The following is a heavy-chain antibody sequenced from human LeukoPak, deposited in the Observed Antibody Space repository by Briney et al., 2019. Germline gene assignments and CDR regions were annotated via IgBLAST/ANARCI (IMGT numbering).Heavy chain of an antibody. Sequence: ASVKVSCKASGYSFTSDYIHWVRQAPGQGLEWMGIIKPSGGSTTFAQKFQGRVTVTRDTSTNTVSMELNSLRSEDTAVYYCARSSGSNGGYFDYWGQGTLVTVSS. V-gene: IGHV1-46*01. D-gene: IGHD1-26*01. CDR2: IKPSGGST. CDR3: ARSSGSNGGYFDY. CDR1: GYSFTSDY. J-gene: IGHJ4*02.